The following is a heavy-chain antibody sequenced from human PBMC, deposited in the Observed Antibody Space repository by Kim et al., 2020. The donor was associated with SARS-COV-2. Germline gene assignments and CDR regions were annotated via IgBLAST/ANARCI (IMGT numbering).Heavy chain of an antibody. J-gene: IGHJ4*02. Sequence: GGSLRLSCAASGFTFSNYWFHWVRQTPATGLVWVSRVSPDWSTTAYADSVKGRFTISSDNAKNALYLQMNSQRAEDTAVYYCARVGGTSDFDHWGQGALVTVSS. V-gene: IGHV3-74*03. CDR2: VSPDWSTT. CDR1: GFTFSNYW. D-gene: IGHD1-26*01. CDR3: ARVGGTSDFDH.